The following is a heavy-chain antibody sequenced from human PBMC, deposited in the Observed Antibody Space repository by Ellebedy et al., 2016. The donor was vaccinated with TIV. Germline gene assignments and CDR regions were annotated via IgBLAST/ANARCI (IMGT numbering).Heavy chain of an antibody. D-gene: IGHD5-18*01. Sequence: GESLKISCAASGFTFGSSSMNSVRQAHGKGLEWVSSISSSSSYIYYADSVRGRFNISRANAKNSLYLQMNSLRAEDTAVYYCASGPTAMTSYYFDYWGQGTLVTVSS. CDR2: ISSSSSYI. V-gene: IGHV3-21*01. CDR3: ASGPTAMTSYYFDY. CDR1: GFTFGSSS. J-gene: IGHJ4*02.